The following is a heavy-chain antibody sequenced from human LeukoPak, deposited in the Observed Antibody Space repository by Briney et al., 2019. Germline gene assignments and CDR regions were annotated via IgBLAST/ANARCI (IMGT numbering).Heavy chain of an antibody. Sequence: PGGSLRLSCAASGFIFRNDGIHWVRQAPGKGLEWVANIKQDGSEKYYVDSVKGRFTISRDNAKNSLYLQMNSLRAEDTAVYYCARVDPYCSSTSSTVCGWFDPWGQGTLVTVSS. CDR2: IKQDGSEK. CDR1: GFIFRNDG. J-gene: IGHJ5*02. CDR3: ARVDPYCSSTSSTVCGWFDP. D-gene: IGHD2-2*01. V-gene: IGHV3-7*01.